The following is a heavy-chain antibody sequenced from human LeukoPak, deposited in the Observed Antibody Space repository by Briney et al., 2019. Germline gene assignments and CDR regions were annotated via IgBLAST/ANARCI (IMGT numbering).Heavy chain of an antibody. CDR3: AKGAPGSEAVAGDFDY. V-gene: IGHV3-23*01. J-gene: IGHJ4*02. D-gene: IGHD6-19*01. Sequence: GGSPRLSCAASGFTFSSYAMSWVRQAPGKGLEWVSAISGSGGSTYYADSVKGRFTISRDNSKNTLYLQMNSLRAEDTAVYYCAKGAPGSEAVAGDFDYWGQGTLVTVSS. CDR2: ISGSGGST. CDR1: GFTFSSYA.